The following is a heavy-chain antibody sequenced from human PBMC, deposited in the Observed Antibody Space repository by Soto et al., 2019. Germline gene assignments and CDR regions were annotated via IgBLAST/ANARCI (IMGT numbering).Heavy chain of an antibody. CDR3: ARGTRYDFWSGYYHDYYYYYMDV. D-gene: IGHD3-3*01. V-gene: IGHV4-31*03. Sequence: QVQLQESGPGLVKPSLTLSLTCTVSGGSISSGGYYWSWIRQHPGKGLEWIGYIYYSGSTYYNPSLKSRVTISVDTSKNQFSLKLSSVTAADTAVYYCARGTRYDFWSGYYHDYYYYYMDVWGKGTTVTVSS. J-gene: IGHJ6*03. CDR1: GGSISSGGYY. CDR2: IYYSGST.